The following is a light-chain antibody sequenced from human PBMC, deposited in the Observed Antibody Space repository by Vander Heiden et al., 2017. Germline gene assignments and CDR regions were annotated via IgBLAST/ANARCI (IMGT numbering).Light chain of an antibody. CDR3: QQEDSTPYT. CDR1: QSVLYSSNNKNY. Sequence: DIVMTQSPDSLAVSLGERATINCKSSQSVLYSSNNKNYLAWYQQKPGQPPKLLIYWAFTRESGVPDRFSGSGSGTDFTLTISSLQAEDVAVYYCQQEDSTPYTFGQGTKLEIK. V-gene: IGKV4-1*01. J-gene: IGKJ2*01. CDR2: WAF.